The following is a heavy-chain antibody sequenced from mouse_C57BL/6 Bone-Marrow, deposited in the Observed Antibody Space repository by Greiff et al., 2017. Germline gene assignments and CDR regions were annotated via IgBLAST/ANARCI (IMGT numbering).Heavy chain of an antibody. D-gene: IGHD2-4*01. Sequence: EVQLVESGGDLVKPGGSLKLSCAASGFTFSSYGMSWVRQTPDNMLEWVPTISSGGSYTYYPDSVKGRFTISRDNAKNTLYLQMSSLKSEDTAMYYCASYDYDEGAMDYWGQGASVTVSS. J-gene: IGHJ4*01. CDR3: ASYDYDEGAMDY. V-gene: IGHV5-6*01. CDR1: GFTFSSYG. CDR2: ISSGGSYT.